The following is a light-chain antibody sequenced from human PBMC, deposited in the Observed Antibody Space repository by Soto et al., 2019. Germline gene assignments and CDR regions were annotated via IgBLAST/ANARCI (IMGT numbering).Light chain of an antibody. J-gene: IGLJ1*01. CDR3: AAWDDSLNGLYV. V-gene: IGLV1-44*01. CDR1: SSNIGINT. CDR2: TDN. Sequence: QSVLTQPPSASGTPGQRVTISCSGRSSNIGINTVNWYQQVPGTAPKLLIYTDNQRPSGVPDRFSGSKPGTSASLAISGLQSEDEADYYCAAWDDSLNGLYVFGTGTKVTV.